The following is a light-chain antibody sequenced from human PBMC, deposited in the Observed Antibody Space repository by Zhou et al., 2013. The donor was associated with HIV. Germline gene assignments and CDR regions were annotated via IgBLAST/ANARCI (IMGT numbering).Light chain of an antibody. CDR3: QQYYSDLWT. CDR1: QGISKW. CDR2: AAS. V-gene: IGKV1-12*01. J-gene: IGKJ1*01. Sequence: DIQMTQSPSSVSASVGDRITITCRASQGISKWLAWYQQKPGKAPELLIYAASSLQSGVPSRFSGSGSGTDFTLTIDCLQSEDFAVYYCQQYYSDLWTFGQGTKVEIK.